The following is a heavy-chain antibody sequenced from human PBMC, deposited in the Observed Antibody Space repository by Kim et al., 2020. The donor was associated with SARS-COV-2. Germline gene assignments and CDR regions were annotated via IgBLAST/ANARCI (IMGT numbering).Heavy chain of an antibody. CDR1: GFRLADYA. V-gene: IGHV3-9*01. Sequence: GGSLRLSCAVSGFRLADYAMHWVRQVPGKGLEWLSGISWNSGDLDYADSVRGRFTISRDNANNYVYLQMNSLRTEDTALYYCAKDRGPYQSWPDPWGQGILVTVSS. CDR3: AKDRGPYQSWPDP. CDR2: ISWNSGDL. D-gene: IGHD2-2*01. J-gene: IGHJ5*02.